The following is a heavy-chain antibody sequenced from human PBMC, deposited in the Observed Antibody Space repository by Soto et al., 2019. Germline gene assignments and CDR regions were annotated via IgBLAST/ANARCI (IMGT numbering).Heavy chain of an antibody. J-gene: IGHJ6*02. CDR3: ARVYASGSLATYYYYYYGMDV. V-gene: IGHV4-34*01. CDR2: INHSGST. D-gene: IGHD3-16*01. Sequence: SETLSLTCAVYGGSFSGYYWSWIRQPPGKGLEWIGEINHSGSTNYNPSLKSRVTISVDTSKNQFSLKLSPVTAADTAVYYCARVYASGSLATYYYYYYGMDVWGQGTTVTVSS. CDR1: GGSFSGYY.